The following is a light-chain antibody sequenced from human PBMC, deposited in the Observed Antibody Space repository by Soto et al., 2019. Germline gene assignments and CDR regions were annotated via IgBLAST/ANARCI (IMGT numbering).Light chain of an antibody. CDR3: QQYADYSS. V-gene: IGKV1-5*03. CDR2: KAT. Sequence: DIQMTQSPSTLPASVGDRVTVACRASQSIGSWLAWYQQKPGHAPKLLIYKATTLESGVPSRFSGSASGTEFTLTIASLQPDDFETYYCQQYADYSSFGQGTRVE. J-gene: IGKJ1*01. CDR1: QSIGSW.